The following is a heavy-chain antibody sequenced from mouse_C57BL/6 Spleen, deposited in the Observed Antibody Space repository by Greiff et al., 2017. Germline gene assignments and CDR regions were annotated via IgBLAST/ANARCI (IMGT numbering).Heavy chain of an antibody. J-gene: IGHJ2*01. V-gene: IGHV1-15*01. CDR3: TRWLDY. CDR2: IDPETGGT. Sequence: QVHVKQSGAELVRPGASVTLSCKASGYTFTDYEMHWVKQTPVHGLEWIGAIDPETGGTAYNQKFKGKAILTADKSSSTAYMELRSLTSEVSAVDYCTRWLDYWGQGTTLTVSS. CDR1: GYTFTDYE.